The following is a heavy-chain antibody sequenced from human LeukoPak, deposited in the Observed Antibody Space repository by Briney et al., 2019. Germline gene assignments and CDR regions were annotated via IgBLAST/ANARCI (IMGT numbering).Heavy chain of an antibody. CDR1: GGSISSYY. J-gene: IGHJ4*02. CDR3: ASNPITMVRGVIPT. V-gene: IGHV4-59*01. CDR2: IYYSGST. D-gene: IGHD3-10*01. Sequence: SETRSLTCTVSGGSISSYYWSWIRQPPGKGLEWNGYIYYSGSTNYNPSLKSRVTISVHTSKNQFSLKLSSVTAADTAVYYCASNPITMVRGVIPTWGQGTLVTVSS.